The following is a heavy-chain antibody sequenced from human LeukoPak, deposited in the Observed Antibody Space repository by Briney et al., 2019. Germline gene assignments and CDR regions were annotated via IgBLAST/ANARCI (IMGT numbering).Heavy chain of an antibody. D-gene: IGHD3-16*01. CDR1: GGSISSSSYY. CDR3: ARHFDYPSLGAFDI. J-gene: IGHJ3*02. CDR2: IYYSGST. Sequence: SETLSLTCTVSGGSISSSSYYWGWIRQPPGKGLEWIGSIYYSGSTYYNPSLKSRVTISVDTSKNQFSLKLSSVTAADTAVYYCARHFDYPSLGAFDIWGQGTMVTVSS. V-gene: IGHV4-39*01.